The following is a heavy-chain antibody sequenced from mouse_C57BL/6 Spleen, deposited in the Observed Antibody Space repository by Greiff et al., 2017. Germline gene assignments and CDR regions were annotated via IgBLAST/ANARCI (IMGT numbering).Heavy chain of an antibody. CDR3: ARNDGYLYYFDY. CDR2: IYPGSGST. J-gene: IGHJ2*01. V-gene: IGHV1-55*01. Sequence: QVQLQQSGAELVKPGASVKMSCKASGYTFTSYWITWVKQRPGQGLEWIGDIYPGSGSTNDNEKFKSKATLTVDTSSSTAYMQLSSLTSEDSAVYYCARNDGYLYYFDYWGQGTTLTVSS. CDR1: GYTFTSYW. D-gene: IGHD2-3*01.